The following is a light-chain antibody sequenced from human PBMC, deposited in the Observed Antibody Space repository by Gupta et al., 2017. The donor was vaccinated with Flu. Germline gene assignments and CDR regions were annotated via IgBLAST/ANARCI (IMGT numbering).Light chain of an antibody. Sequence: LSLSPGERATLSCRASQSVSSSYLAWYQQKPGQAPRLLIYGASSRATGIPDRFSGSGSGTDFTLTISRREPEDFAVYYCQQYGSSPPMYTFGQGTKLEIK. V-gene: IGKV3-20*01. CDR1: QSVSSSY. CDR2: GAS. J-gene: IGKJ2*01. CDR3: QQYGSSPPMYT.